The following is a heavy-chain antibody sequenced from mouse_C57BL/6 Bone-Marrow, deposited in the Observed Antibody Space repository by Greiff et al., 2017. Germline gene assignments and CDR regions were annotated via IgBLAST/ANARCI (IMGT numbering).Heavy chain of an antibody. CDR1: GYTFTDHT. CDR2: IYPRDGST. V-gene: IGHV1-78*01. Sequence: QVQLQQSDAELVKPGASVKISCKVSGYTFTDHTIHWMKQRPEQGLEWIGYIYPRDGSTTYNEKFKGKATLTEDKSSSTAYMKLNSLTSEDSAVXACARGGDYGSSWFAYWGQGTLVTVSA. J-gene: IGHJ3*01. D-gene: IGHD1-1*01. CDR3: ARGGDYGSSWFAY.